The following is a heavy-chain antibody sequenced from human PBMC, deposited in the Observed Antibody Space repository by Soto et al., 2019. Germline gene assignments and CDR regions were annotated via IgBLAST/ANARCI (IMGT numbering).Heavy chain of an antibody. J-gene: IGHJ6*03. CDR1: GGTLSTYS. V-gene: IGHV1-69*08. CDR3: AIAPGGHDSGGNYMDV. Sequence: QVQLVQSGPEVKKPGSSVKVSCKTSGGTLSTYSISWVRQAPGQGLEWVGRIITFVGKANVAQEFQGRVTITADRSTDTVDMELRRLTPDDTAVYYCAIAPGGHDSGGNYMDVWGTGTTVTVSS. D-gene: IGHD5-12*01. CDR2: IITFVGKA.